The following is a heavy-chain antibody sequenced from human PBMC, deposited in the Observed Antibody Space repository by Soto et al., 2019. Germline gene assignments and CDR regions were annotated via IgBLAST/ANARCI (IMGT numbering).Heavy chain of an antibody. D-gene: IGHD1-1*01. J-gene: IGHJ4*02. CDR2: INHSGST. CDR3: ARVGGSRTTGFDY. Sequence: SETLSLTCAVYGGSFSGYYWTWIRQPPGAGLEWIGEINHSGSTNYNPSLESRITISVDTSKSQFSLKVTSVTAADTAVYYCARVGGSRTTGFDYWGQGTLVTVSS. CDR1: GGSFSGYY. V-gene: IGHV4-34*01.